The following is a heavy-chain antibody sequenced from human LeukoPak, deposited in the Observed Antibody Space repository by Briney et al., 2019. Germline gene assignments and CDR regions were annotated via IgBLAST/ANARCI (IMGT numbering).Heavy chain of an antibody. D-gene: IGHD2-2*01. CDR2: ISSSSSYI. V-gene: IGHV3-21*01. Sequence: GGSLRLSCAASGFTFSSYSMNWVRQAPGKGLEWVSSISSSSSYIYYADSVKGRFTISRDNAKNSLYLQMNSLRAEDTAVYHCARAPHCSSTSCHYYGMDVWGQGTTVTVSS. CDR1: GFTFSSYS. CDR3: ARAPHCSSTSCHYYGMDV. J-gene: IGHJ6*02.